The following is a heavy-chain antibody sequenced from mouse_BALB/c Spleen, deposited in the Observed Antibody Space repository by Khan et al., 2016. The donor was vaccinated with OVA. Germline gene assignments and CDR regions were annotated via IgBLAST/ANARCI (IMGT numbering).Heavy chain of an antibody. CDR2: IWGGGGT. CDR3: ARAYYRYNGYYAMDY. D-gene: IGHD2-14*01. J-gene: IGHJ4*01. Sequence: QVQLKESGPGLVAPSQSLSITCSVSGFSLSRYNIHWVRQPPGKGLEWLGMIWGGGGTDYNSTLKSRLSISKDNSESQVFLKMNSLQTDDTAMYYCARAYYRYNGYYAMDYWGQGTSDTVSS. V-gene: IGHV2-6-4*01. CDR1: GFSLSRYN.